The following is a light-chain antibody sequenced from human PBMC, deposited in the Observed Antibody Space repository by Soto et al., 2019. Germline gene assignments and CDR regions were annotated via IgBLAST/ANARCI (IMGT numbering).Light chain of an antibody. CDR2: DAS. Sequence: DIQMTQSPSTLSASVGDRVTITCRASQSINSWLAWYQQKPGKAPKLLIYDASSLESGVPPRFSGSGSETEFTLTISSLQPDDFATYYCQQYNSYVYSFGGGTKVDIK. CDR3: QQYNSYVYS. CDR1: QSINSW. V-gene: IGKV1-5*01. J-gene: IGKJ2*03.